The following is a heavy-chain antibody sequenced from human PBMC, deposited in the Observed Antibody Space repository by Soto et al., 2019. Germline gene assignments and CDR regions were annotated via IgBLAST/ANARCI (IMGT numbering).Heavy chain of an antibody. D-gene: IGHD1-7*01. Sequence: ASVKVSCKASGYIFTGYHMHWVRQAPGQGLEWMGWINPNSGGTKYAQKFRGRVTMTRDTSISTAYMELSSLRSDDTAVYYCAREELPIYYYGMDVRGQVTTVPAPS. CDR3: AREELPIYYYGMDV. J-gene: IGHJ6*02. CDR1: GYIFTGYH. CDR2: INPNSGGT. V-gene: IGHV1-2*02.